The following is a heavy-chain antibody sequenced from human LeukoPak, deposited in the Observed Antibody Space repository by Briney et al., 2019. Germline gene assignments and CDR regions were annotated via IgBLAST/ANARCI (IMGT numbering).Heavy chain of an antibody. CDR1: GGSISSGSYY. V-gene: IGHV4-61*10. J-gene: IGHJ4*02. D-gene: IGHD5-24*01. Sequence: SETLSLTCTVSGGSISSGSYYWSWFRQPAGKGLEWIGYIYYSGSTNYNPSLKSRVTISVDTSKNQSSLKLSSVTAADTAVYYCARAQRWLQPIDYWGQGTLVTVSS. CDR3: ARAQRWLQPIDY. CDR2: IYYSGST.